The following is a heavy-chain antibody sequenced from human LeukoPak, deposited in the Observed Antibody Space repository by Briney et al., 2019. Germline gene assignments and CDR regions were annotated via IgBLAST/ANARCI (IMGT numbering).Heavy chain of an antibody. CDR2: IYYSGST. J-gene: IGHJ4*02. Sequence: SETLSLTCTVSGGSISCYYWSWIRQPPGKGLEWIGYIYYSGSTNYNPSLKSPVTISVDTSKNQFSLNLSSVTAADTAVYYCAREGRGAAAGMDYCGQGTLVTVSS. V-gene: IGHV4-59*01. CDR1: GGSISCYY. CDR3: AREGRGAAAGMDY. D-gene: IGHD6-13*01.